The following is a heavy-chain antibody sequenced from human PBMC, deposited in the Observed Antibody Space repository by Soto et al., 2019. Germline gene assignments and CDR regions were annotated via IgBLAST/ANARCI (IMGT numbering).Heavy chain of an antibody. D-gene: IGHD4-17*01. CDR3: ARERGYYGVSPGFDY. J-gene: IGHJ4*02. Sequence: QVQLVESGGGVVQPGRSLRLSCAASGFTFSSYAMHWVRQAPGKGLEWVAVISYDGSNKYYADSVKGRFTISRDNSKNTQYLQMNSLRAEDTAVYYWARERGYYGVSPGFDYWGQGTLVTVSS. CDR2: ISYDGSNK. V-gene: IGHV3-30-3*01. CDR1: GFTFSSYA.